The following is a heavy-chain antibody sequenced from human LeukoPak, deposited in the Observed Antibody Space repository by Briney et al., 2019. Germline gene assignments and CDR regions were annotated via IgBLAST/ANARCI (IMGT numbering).Heavy chain of an antibody. CDR1: GFTFSSYA. J-gene: IGHJ4*02. Sequence: GGSLRLSCAASGFTFSSYAMHWVRQAPGKGLEWVAVISYDGSNKYYADSVKGRFTISRDNSKNTLYLQMNSLRAEDTAVYYCARDDYDILTGYSYYWGQGTLVTVSS. V-gene: IGHV3-30-3*01. CDR2: ISYDGSNK. CDR3: ARDDYDILTGYSYY. D-gene: IGHD3-9*01.